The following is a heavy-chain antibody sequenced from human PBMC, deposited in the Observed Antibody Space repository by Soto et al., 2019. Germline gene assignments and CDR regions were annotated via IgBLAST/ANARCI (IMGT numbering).Heavy chain of an antibody. D-gene: IGHD4-17*01. CDR3: AKARGGVTTQYYFDY. J-gene: IGHJ4*02. Sequence: GGSLRLSCAASGFTFSSYAMTWVRQAPGKGLEWVASISNSGGSTYYADSVKGRFTISRDNSKNTVYLQMNSLRAEDAAVYYCAKARGGVTTQYYFDYWGQGTLVTVSS. CDR1: GFTFSSYA. V-gene: IGHV3-23*01. CDR2: ISNSGGST.